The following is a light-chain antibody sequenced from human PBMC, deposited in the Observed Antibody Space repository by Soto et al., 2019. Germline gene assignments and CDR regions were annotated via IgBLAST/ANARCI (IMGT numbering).Light chain of an antibody. Sequence: IRMNQSAATLSAYVKDRVTITCRSSQSVNSWGAWYQQKPGRAPKVLIHKASSLESGVPSRFSGSKSGTEFTLTISSLQPDDFATYYCQHYDNSPWTFGQG. V-gene: IGKV1-5*03. J-gene: IGKJ1*01. CDR2: KAS. CDR1: QSVNSW. CDR3: QHYDNSPWT.